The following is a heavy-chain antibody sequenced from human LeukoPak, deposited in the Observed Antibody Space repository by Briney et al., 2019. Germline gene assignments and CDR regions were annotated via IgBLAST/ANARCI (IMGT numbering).Heavy chain of an antibody. Sequence: ASVEVSCKASGYTFTSYGISWVRQAPGQGLEWMGRINPNSGDTNYAQNFQGRVTMTRDTSISTAYMELSRLRSDDTAVYYCARDYCSSTSCLFDYWGQGTLVTVSS. CDR2: INPNSGDT. V-gene: IGHV1-2*06. CDR3: ARDYCSSTSCLFDY. D-gene: IGHD2-2*01. J-gene: IGHJ4*02. CDR1: GYTFTSYG.